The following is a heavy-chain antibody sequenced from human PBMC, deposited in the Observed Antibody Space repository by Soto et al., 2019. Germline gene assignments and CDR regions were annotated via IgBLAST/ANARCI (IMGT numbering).Heavy chain of an antibody. D-gene: IGHD5-18*01. CDR2: ISYDGTDK. J-gene: IGHJ6*02. Sequence: GGSLRLSCAASGFTFSSYGIHWVRQAPGKGLEWVALISYDGTDKYYADSVKGRFTISRDDSKNTLYLQMSSLGPEDTAVYYCVKERYAQLWLEDYGMDVWGQGTTVTVSS. CDR1: GFTFSSYG. V-gene: IGHV3-30*18. CDR3: VKERYAQLWLEDYGMDV.